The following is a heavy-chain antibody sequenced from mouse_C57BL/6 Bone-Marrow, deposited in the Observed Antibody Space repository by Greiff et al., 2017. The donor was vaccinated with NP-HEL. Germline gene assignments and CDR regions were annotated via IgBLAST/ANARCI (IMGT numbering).Heavy chain of an antibody. CDR1: GYTFTDYN. Sequence: VQLQQSGPELVKPGASVKIPCKASGYTFTDYNMDWVKQSHGKSLEWIGDINPNNGGTIYNQKFKGKATLTVDKSSSTAYMELRSLTSEDTAVYYCARESSIPYYFDYWGQGTTLTVSS. J-gene: IGHJ2*01. V-gene: IGHV1-18*01. D-gene: IGHD1-1*01. CDR2: INPNNGGT. CDR3: ARESSIPYYFDY.